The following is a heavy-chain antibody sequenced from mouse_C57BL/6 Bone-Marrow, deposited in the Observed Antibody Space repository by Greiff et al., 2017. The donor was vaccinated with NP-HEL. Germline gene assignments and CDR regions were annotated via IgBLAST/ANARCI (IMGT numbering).Heavy chain of an antibody. CDR3: ARELGPYAMDY. D-gene: IGHD4-1*01. Sequence: VQLQQPGAELVKPGASVKLSCKASGYTFTSYWMQWVKQRPGQGLEWIGEIDPSDSYTNYNQKFKGKATLTVDTSSSTAYMQLSSLTSEDSAVDYCARELGPYAMDYWGQGTSVTVSS. CDR1: GYTFTSYW. J-gene: IGHJ4*01. CDR2: IDPSDSYT. V-gene: IGHV1-50*01.